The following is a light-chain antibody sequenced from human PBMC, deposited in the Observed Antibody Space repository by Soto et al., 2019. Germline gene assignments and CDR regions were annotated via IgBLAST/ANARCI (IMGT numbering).Light chain of an antibody. CDR3: QQSYNSHQT. CDR1: QRISTW. V-gene: IGKV1-39*01. CDR2: DDY. Sequence: DIQMTKSPSCVSASVGDRVAITCRASQRISTWLAWYQQKPGKAPKLLISDDYSLETGVQSRFSGSGSGTDFTLTISSLQPEDFATYSCQQSYNSHQTCGQGTKVDI. J-gene: IGKJ1*01.